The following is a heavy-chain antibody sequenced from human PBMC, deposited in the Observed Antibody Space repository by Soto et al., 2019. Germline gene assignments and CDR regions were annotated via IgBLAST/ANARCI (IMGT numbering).Heavy chain of an antibody. CDR2: ISGVIGNT. V-gene: IGHV3-23*01. CDR3: AKAWFPNGWDNHPVGY. Sequence: GGSLRLSCAASGFTFSSYAMSWVRQAPGKGLEWISAISGVIGNTYYADSVNGRFTISRDNSKNTLYLQMNSLRVEDTAIYYCAKAWFPNGWDNHPVGYWGQGTLVTVSS. CDR1: GFTFSSYA. D-gene: IGHD6-19*01. J-gene: IGHJ4*02.